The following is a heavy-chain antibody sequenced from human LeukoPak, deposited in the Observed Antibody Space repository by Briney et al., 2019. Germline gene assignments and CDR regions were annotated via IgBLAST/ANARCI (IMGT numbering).Heavy chain of an antibody. CDR3: AKIEPSPLVVPAAIDY. J-gene: IGHJ4*02. CDR1: GFTFDDHG. V-gene: IGHV3-20*04. Sequence: GGALVLSCAASGFTFDDHGMSWVRQVPGKGLEGVSGINWNGGSTCYADSVKGRFTISRDNDKNLLCLQINSLRAEDTAVYSCAKIEPSPLVVPAAIDYWGQGTLVTVSS. D-gene: IGHD2-2*01. CDR2: INWNGGST.